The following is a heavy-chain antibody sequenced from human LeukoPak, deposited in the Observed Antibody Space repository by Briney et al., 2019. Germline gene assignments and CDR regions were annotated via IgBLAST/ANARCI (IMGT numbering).Heavy chain of an antibody. Sequence: ASVKVSCKASGYTFTSYGISWVRQAPGQGLEWMGWISAYNGNTNYAQKLQGRVTMTTDTSTSTAYMELRSLRSDDTAVYYCARVGYYDFWSGFFDYWGQGTPVTVSS. CDR2: ISAYNGNT. CDR3: ARVGYYDFWSGFFDY. CDR1: GYTFTSYG. D-gene: IGHD3-3*01. J-gene: IGHJ4*02. V-gene: IGHV1-18*01.